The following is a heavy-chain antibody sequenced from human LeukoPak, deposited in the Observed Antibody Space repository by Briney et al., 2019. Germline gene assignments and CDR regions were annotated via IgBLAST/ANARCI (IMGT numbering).Heavy chain of an antibody. Sequence: PSETLSLTCGVSGGSMSNYYWTWIRQSPGKGLEWIGYIYYSGSTNYNASLKSRLTISVDTSKNHFSLHLSSVTAADTAVYYCARVRGNYFPDYCGQGTLVTVSS. CDR3: ARVRGNYFPDY. V-gene: IGHV4-59*01. D-gene: IGHD4-11*01. J-gene: IGHJ4*02. CDR2: IYYSGST. CDR1: GGSMSNYY.